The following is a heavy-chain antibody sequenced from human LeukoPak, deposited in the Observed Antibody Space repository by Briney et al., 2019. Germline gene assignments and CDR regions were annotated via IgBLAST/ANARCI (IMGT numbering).Heavy chain of an antibody. D-gene: IGHD4-17*01. V-gene: IGHV3-48*04. Sequence: GGSLRLSCAASGFSFSNYGMDWVRQTPGRGLEWISYISGRAINKDYADSVKGRFTISRDDAENSLYLQMNSLRAEDTAVYYCARGRHGERGSNYYGMDVWGQGTTVTVSS. J-gene: IGHJ6*02. CDR1: GFSFSNYG. CDR2: ISGRAINK. CDR3: ARGRHGERGSNYYGMDV.